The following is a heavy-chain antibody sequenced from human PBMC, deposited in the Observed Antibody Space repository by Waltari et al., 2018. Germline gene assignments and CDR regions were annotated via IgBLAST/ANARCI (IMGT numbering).Heavy chain of an antibody. CDR2: ISAYSGNT. J-gene: IGHJ4*02. Sequence: QVQLVQSGNEVKKPGASVKFSCKASGYTFTSYGINWVRQAPGQGLEWMGWISAYSGNTYYAQKIKGRVTMTTDTATSTAYMELRSLRSDDTAVYYCARGSSFDYWGQGTLVTVSS. V-gene: IGHV1-18*01. CDR1: GYTFTSYG. CDR3: ARGSSFDY.